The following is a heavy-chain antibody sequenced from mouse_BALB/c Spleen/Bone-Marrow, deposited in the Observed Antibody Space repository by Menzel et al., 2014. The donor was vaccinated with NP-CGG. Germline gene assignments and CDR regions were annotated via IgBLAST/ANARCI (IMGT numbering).Heavy chain of an antibody. V-gene: IGHV5-6-3*01. J-gene: IGHJ2*01. D-gene: IGHD1-1*01. CDR2: INSNGGST. Sequence: VQLKESGGGLVQPGGSLKLSCAASGFTFSSYGMSWVRQTPDKRLELVATINSNGGSTYYPDSVKGRFTISRDNAKNTLYLQMSSLKSEDTAMYYCAREGHYYGSSYGDYWGQGTTLTVSS. CDR3: AREGHYYGSSYGDY. CDR1: GFTFSSYG.